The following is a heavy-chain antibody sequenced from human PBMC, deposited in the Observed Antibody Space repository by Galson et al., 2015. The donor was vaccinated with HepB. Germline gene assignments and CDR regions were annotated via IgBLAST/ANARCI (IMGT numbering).Heavy chain of an antibody. Sequence: SLRLSCAASGFTFSGSAMHWVRQASGKGLEWVGRIRSKANSYATAYAASVKGRFTISRDDSKNTAYLQMNSLKTEDTAVYYCTLPLSSGAVYYYYMDVWGKGTTVTVSS. CDR3: TLPLSSGAVYYYYMDV. CDR1: GFTFSGSA. D-gene: IGHD6-19*01. CDR2: IRSKANSYAT. J-gene: IGHJ6*03. V-gene: IGHV3-73*01.